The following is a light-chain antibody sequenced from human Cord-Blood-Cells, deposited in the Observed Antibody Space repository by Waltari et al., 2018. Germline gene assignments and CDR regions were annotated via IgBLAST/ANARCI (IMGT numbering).Light chain of an antibody. CDR1: QSISSY. Sequence: DIQMTQSPSSLSASVGDRVTITCRASQSISSYLNWYQQKPGTAPKLLIDAASSLQSGVPSRFSGSGSGTDFTLTISSLQPEDCATYYCQQSYSTPFTFGPGTKVDIK. V-gene: IGKV1-39*01. CDR3: QQSYSTPFT. J-gene: IGKJ3*01. CDR2: AAS.